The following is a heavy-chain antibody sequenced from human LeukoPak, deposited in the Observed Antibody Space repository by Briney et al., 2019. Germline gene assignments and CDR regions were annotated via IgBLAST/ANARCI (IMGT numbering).Heavy chain of an antibody. CDR2: VSHDGSSK. V-gene: IGHV3-30-3*01. CDR1: GFSFSTYA. J-gene: IGHJ4*02. D-gene: IGHD2-8*01. CDR3: APIDNAYFDY. Sequence: GGSLRLSCAASGFSFSTYAMHWVRQAPGKGLEWVAVVSHDGSSKYYADSVKGRFTISRDNSKNTLYLQMNSLRVEDTAVYYCAPIDNAYFDYWGQGTLVTVSP.